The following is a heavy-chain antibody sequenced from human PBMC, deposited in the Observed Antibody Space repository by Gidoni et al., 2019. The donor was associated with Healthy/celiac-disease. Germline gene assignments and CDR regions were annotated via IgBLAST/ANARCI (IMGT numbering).Heavy chain of an antibody. CDR3: ARSLYYDILTGLVDAFDI. D-gene: IGHD3-9*01. J-gene: IGHJ3*02. Sequence: QVQLQQWGAGLLKPSETLSLTCAVYGGSFSGYYWSWIRQPPGKGLEWIGEINHSGSTNYNPSLKSRVTISVDTSKNQFSLKLSSVTAADTAVYYCARSLYYDILTGLVDAFDIWGQGTMVTVSS. CDR1: GGSFSGYY. V-gene: IGHV4-34*01. CDR2: INHSGST.